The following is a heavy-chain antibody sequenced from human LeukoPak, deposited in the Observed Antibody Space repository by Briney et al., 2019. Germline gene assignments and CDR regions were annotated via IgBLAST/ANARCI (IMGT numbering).Heavy chain of an antibody. Sequence: EASVKVSCKASGGTFSSYAISWVRQAPGQGLEWMGGTIPIFGTANYAQKFQGRVTITADESTSTAYMELSSLRSEDTAVYYCARTYCGGDCYSLYYYYGMDVWGQGTTVTVSS. CDR3: ARTYCGGDCYSLYYYYGMDV. CDR2: TIPIFGTA. V-gene: IGHV1-69*13. CDR1: GGTFSSYA. D-gene: IGHD2-21*02. J-gene: IGHJ6*02.